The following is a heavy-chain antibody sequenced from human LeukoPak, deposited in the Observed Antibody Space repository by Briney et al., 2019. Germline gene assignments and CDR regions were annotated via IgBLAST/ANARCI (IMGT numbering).Heavy chain of an antibody. Sequence: GGSLRLSCEASGFTFNSYNMNWVRQAPGKGLEWVSYISRNGTTIYYADSVKGRFTISRDNAKNSLYLQMNSLRAEDTAVYYCAKFYDILTGYFDHWGQGTLVTVSS. V-gene: IGHV3-48*03. J-gene: IGHJ4*02. CDR3: AKFYDILTGYFDH. CDR2: ISRNGTTI. D-gene: IGHD3-9*01. CDR1: GFTFNSYN.